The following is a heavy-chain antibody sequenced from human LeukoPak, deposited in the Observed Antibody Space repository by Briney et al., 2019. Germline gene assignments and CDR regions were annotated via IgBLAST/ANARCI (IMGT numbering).Heavy chain of an antibody. CDR1: GCRFTNYW. CDR2: IYSGDSDT. V-gene: IGHV5-51*01. Sequence: GESPEISFQGSGCRFTNYWIGLVRQTPGKGLEWMGIIYSGDSDTIYSPSFQGQVTISADKSISTAYLQWSSLKASDTAMYFCARPRYYDRSGYLHDAFDIWGQGTMVTVSS. CDR3: ARPRYYDRSGYLHDAFDI. D-gene: IGHD3-22*01. J-gene: IGHJ3*02.